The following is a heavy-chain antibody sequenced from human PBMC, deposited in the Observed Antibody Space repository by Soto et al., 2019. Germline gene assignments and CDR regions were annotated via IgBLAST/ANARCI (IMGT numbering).Heavy chain of an antibody. CDR2: ISGSGGST. J-gene: IGHJ4*02. V-gene: IGHV3-23*01. CDR1: GFTFSSYA. CDR3: AKVLLYGSGSYPMNY. D-gene: IGHD3-10*01. Sequence: EVQLLESGGGLVQPGGSLRLSCAASGFTFSSYAMSWVRQAPGKGLEWVSAISGSGGSTYYADSVKGRFTISRDNSKNTLYLQMNSLIAEDTAVYYCAKVLLYGSGSYPMNYWGQGTLVTVSS.